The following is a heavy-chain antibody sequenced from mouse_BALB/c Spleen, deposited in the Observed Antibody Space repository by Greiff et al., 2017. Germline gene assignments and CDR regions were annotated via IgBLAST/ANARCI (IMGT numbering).Heavy chain of an antibody. D-gene: IGHD1-1*01. Sequence: QVQLQQSGAELVRPGTSVKVSCKASGYAFTNYLIEWVKQRPGQGLEWIGVINPGSGGTNYNEKFKGKATLTADKSSSTAYMQLSSLTSDDSAVYFCARSDGSSFAYWGQGTLVTVSA. J-gene: IGHJ3*01. CDR1: GYAFTNYL. CDR2: INPGSGGT. CDR3: ARSDGSSFAY. V-gene: IGHV1-54*01.